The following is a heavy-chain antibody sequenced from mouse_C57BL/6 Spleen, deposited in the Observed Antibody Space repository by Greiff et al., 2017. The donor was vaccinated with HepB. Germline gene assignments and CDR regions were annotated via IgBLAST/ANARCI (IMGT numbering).Heavy chain of an antibody. D-gene: IGHD2-4*01. CDR3: ARWGDYDEDWYFDV. CDR2: IYPGRGST. V-gene: IGHV1-55*01. CDR1: GYTFTSYW. J-gene: IGHJ1*03. Sequence: QVQLQQPGAELVKPGASVKMSCKASGYTFTSYWITWVKQRPGQGLEWIGDIYPGRGSTNYNEKFKSKATLTVDTSSSTAYMQLSSLTSEDSAVYYCARWGDYDEDWYFDVWGTGTTVTVSS.